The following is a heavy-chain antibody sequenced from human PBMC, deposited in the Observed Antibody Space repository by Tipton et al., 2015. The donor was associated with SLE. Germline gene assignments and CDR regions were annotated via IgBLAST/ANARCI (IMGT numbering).Heavy chain of an antibody. CDR3: AREWGNRGGFDY. Sequence: TLSLTCSVSGGSMSYHYWSWIRQPPGKGLEWIGEINHSGSTNHNPSLKSRVTISVDTSKNQFSLKLSSVTAADTAVYYCAREWGNRGGFDYWGQGTLVTVSS. V-gene: IGHV4-34*01. CDR2: INHSGST. CDR1: GGSMSYHY. D-gene: IGHD3-16*01. J-gene: IGHJ4*02.